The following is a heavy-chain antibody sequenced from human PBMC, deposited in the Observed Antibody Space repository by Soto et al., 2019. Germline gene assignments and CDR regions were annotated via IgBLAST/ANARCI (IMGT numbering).Heavy chain of an antibody. CDR2: IIPIFGTA. J-gene: IGHJ6*02. Sequence: ASVKVSCKASGGTFSSYAISWVRQAPGQGLEWMGGIIPIFGTANYAQKFQGRVTITADESTSTAYMELSSLRSEDTAVYYCARDRITMVRGVIITSYYGMDVWGQGTTVTASS. CDR1: GGTFSSYA. CDR3: ARDRITMVRGVIITSYYGMDV. V-gene: IGHV1-69*13. D-gene: IGHD3-10*01.